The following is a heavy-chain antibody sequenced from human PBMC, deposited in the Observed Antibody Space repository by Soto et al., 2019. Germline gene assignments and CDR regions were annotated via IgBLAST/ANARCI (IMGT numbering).Heavy chain of an antibody. CDR2: IYYRGST. Sequence: ETLSLTCAVSGDSINSSHPWNWVRLPPGKGLEWIGYIYYRGSTNYNPSLKSRVTISGDTSKNQFSLKVSSVTAADTAVYYCARDRGDVVVPAAGYFDYWGQGTLVTVS. D-gene: IGHD2-2*01. CDR3: ARDRGDVVVPAAGYFDY. V-gene: IGHV4-4*02. J-gene: IGHJ4*02. CDR1: GDSINSSHP.